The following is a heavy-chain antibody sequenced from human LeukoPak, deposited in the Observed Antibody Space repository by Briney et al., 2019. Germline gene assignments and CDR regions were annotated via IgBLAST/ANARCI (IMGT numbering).Heavy chain of an antibody. Sequence: SEPLSLTCTVSGDSITNSNFYWGWIRQSPGKGLEWIGSIFHSGSTNYNPPLKSRVTISVDTSKNQFYLRVRSVTAAETALYYCAGRGIVTGHFDFWGRGTLVTVSS. J-gene: IGHJ4*02. D-gene: IGHD2-21*01. CDR3: AGRGIVTGHFDF. CDR1: GDSITNSNFY. V-gene: IGHV4-39*01. CDR2: IFHSGST.